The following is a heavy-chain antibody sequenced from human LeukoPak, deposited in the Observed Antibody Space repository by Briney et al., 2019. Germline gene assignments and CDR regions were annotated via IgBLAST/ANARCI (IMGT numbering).Heavy chain of an antibody. CDR2: IYNSGST. J-gene: IGHJ4*02. Sequence: PSETLSLTCAVSGYSISNTHYWGWIRQPPGKGLEWIGSIYNSGSTHYNPSLKSRVTISVDTSMNQFSLKLSSVTAADTAVYYCARNSSGIHFDYWGRGTLVTVPS. V-gene: IGHV4-38-2*01. CDR3: ARNSSGIHFDY. CDR1: GYSISNTHY. D-gene: IGHD3-22*01.